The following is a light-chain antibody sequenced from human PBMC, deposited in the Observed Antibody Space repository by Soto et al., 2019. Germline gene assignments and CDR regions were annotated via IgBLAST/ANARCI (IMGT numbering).Light chain of an antibody. CDR1: QSVSSSY. CDR2: DAS. CDR3: QQYGSSPRT. V-gene: IGKV3-20*01. J-gene: IGKJ1*01. Sequence: EIVLTQSPGTLSLFPGERATLSCRASQSVSSSYLAWYQQKPGQAPRLLIHDASSRAAGIPDRFSGSGSGTDFTLTISRLEPEDFAVYYCQQYGSSPRTFGQGTKVDIK.